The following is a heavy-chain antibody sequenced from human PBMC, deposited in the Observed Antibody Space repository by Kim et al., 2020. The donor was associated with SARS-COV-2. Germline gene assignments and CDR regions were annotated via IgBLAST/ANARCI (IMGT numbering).Heavy chain of an antibody. V-gene: IGHV3-66*02. J-gene: IGHJ4*02. CDR3: AYSGYPSIKGTDY. Sequence: GGSLRLSCAASGFTVSSNYMSWVRQAPGKGLEWVSVIYSGGSTYYADSVKGRFTISRDNSKNTLYLQMNSLRAGDTAVYYCAYSGYPSIKGTDYWGQGTLVTVSS. CDR2: IYSGGST. D-gene: IGHD5-12*01. CDR1: GFTVSSNY.